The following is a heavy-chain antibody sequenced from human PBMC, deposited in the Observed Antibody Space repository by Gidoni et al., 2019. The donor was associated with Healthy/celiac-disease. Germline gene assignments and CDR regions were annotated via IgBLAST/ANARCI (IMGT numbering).Heavy chain of an antibody. V-gene: IGHV3-23*04. CDR3: AKGLSDNWFDP. Sequence: EVQLVESGGGLVQSGGSLRLSCAASGFTFSNYAMTWVRQAPRKGLEWVSAIGGSGTSAYYADSVKGRFTISRDNSKNTLYLQMDSLRAEDTARYYCAKGLSDNWFDPWGLGTLVTVSS. CDR2: IGGSGTSA. J-gene: IGHJ5*02. CDR1: GFTFSNYA.